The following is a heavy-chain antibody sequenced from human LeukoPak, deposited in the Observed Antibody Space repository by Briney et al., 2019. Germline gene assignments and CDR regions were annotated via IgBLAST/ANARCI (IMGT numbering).Heavy chain of an antibody. CDR2: ISSSGTYM. CDR3: ARDRADYCSSARSHQDY. Sequence: GGSRSLFCAASGFTFSSYSMNWVRQAPGKGLERVSSISSSGTYMYYADSVKGRFTISRDNAKNSLYLQMSSLSAEDTAVYYCARDRADYCSSARSHQDYWGQAGLVSVSS. D-gene: IGHD2-2*01. J-gene: IGHJ4*02. V-gene: IGHV3-21*01. CDR1: GFTFSSYS.